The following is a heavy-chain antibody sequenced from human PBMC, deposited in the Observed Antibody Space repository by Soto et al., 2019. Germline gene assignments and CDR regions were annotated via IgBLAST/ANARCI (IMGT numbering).Heavy chain of an antibody. V-gene: IGHV1-69*13. CDR3: ATGSFTSTGGRIGYHYNAMDV. D-gene: IGHD2-2*01. J-gene: IGHJ6*02. CDR1: GRTFSSHA. Sequence: SVKVSCKASGRTFSSHAINWVRQAPGQGLGWMGGIIPIFGPANFAKEFQGRVTITADESTTTAYMELSSLRSEDTAVYYCATGSFTSTGGRIGYHYNAMDVWGQGTTVTVSS. CDR2: IIPIFGPA.